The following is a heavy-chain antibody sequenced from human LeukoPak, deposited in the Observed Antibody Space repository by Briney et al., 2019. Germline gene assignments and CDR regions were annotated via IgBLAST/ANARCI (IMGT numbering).Heavy chain of an antibody. CDR2: ISGSNSYI. J-gene: IGHJ4*02. CDR1: GFTFSSYT. V-gene: IGHV3-21*01. CDR3: ARALTALTYEGY. Sequence: PGGSLRLSCAASGFTFSSYTMHWIRQAPGKGLEWVSSISGSNSYIFYADSVKGRFTVSRDNAKDSLYLQMNSLRAEDTAVYYCARALTALTYEGYWGQGTLVTVSS. D-gene: IGHD3-3*01.